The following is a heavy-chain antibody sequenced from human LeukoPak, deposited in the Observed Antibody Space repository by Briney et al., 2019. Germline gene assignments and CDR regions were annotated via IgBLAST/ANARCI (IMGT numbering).Heavy chain of an antibody. CDR2: IYYSGST. J-gene: IGHJ3*02. CDR3: ARDSSGWTRDAFDI. D-gene: IGHD6-19*01. V-gene: IGHV4-61*01. CDR1: GGSISGSSYY. Sequence: SETLSLTCTVSGGSISGSSYYWGWIRQPPGKGLEWIGYIYYSGSTNYNPSLKSRVTISVDTSKNQFSLKLSSVTAADTAVYYCARDSSGWTRDAFDIWGQGTMVTVSS.